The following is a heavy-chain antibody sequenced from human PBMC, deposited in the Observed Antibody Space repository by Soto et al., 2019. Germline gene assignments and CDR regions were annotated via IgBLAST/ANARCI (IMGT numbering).Heavy chain of an antibody. Sequence: EMHLLESGGDLVQPGGSLRLSCANSGFTFSDHAMHWVRQAPGAGLEWVSGIRGDLVTTPYADSVKGRFTISRDNSKNTLYLQMNSLRAEDTAIYYCVKEGKMGVEGFDFWGQGTLVTVSS. V-gene: IGHV3-23*01. D-gene: IGHD1-26*01. CDR3: VKEGKMGVEGFDF. CDR2: IRGDLVTT. CDR1: GFTFSDHA. J-gene: IGHJ4*02.